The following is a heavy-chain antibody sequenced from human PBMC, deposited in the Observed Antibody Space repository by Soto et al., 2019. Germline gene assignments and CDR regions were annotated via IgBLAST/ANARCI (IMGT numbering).Heavy chain of an antibody. CDR3: ARHGFGSLHGLVDV. Sequence: QVQLQESGPGLVKPSETLSLTCTVSGGSITNYYCSWFRQPPGKGLEWIGYIQYSGYSAYNLSLKRRVTMSMDPSKTQFPLMLESVTATDTAVYYCARHGFGSLHGLVDVWGQGTTVIVSS. CDR2: IQYSGYS. V-gene: IGHV4-59*08. J-gene: IGHJ6*02. CDR1: GGSITNYY. D-gene: IGHD3-10*01.